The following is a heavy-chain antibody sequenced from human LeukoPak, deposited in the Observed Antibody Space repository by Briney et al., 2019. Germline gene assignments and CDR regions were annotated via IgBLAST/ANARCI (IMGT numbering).Heavy chain of an antibody. CDR1: GGSFSGYY. CDR2: INHSGST. J-gene: IGHJ1*01. V-gene: IGHV4-34*01. D-gene: IGHD3-9*01. CDR3: ARHVYDILTGCEYFQH. Sequence: SETLSLTCAVYGGSFSGYYWSWIRQPPGKGLEWIGEINHSGSTNYNPSLKSRVTISVDTSKNQFSLKLSSVAAADTAVYYCARHVYDILTGCEYFQHWGQGTLVTVSS.